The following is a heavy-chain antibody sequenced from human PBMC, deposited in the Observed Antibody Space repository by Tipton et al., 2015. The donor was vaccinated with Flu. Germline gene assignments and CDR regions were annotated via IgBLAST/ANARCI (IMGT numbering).Heavy chain of an antibody. Sequence: QLVQSGGGLIQPGGSLRLSCGASGFTVRDNHLSWVRQAPGTGLECVSVIYSGGSTYYADSLRGRFTISRDNAKKSLYLQMNSLRAEDTAVYYCARALGVGARGARNYYYYGMDIWGQGTTVTVSS. CDR3: ARALGVGARGARNYYYYGMDI. CDR1: GFTVRDNH. V-gene: IGHV3-53*01. CDR2: IYSGGST. J-gene: IGHJ6*02. D-gene: IGHD1-26*01.